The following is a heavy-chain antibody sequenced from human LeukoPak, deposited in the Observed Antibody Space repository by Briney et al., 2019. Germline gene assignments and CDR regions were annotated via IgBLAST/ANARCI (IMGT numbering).Heavy chain of an antibody. V-gene: IGHV4-34*01. CDR2: INHSGST. CDR3: ARHLGDGYNYWYYYYYMDV. J-gene: IGHJ6*03. D-gene: IGHD5-24*01. CDR1: GGSFSGYY. Sequence: SETLSLTCAVYGGSFSGYYWSWIRQPPGKGLEWIGEINHSGSTNYNPSLKSRVTISVDTSKNQFSLKLSSVTAADTAVYYCARHLGDGYNYWYYYYYMDVWGKGTTVTVSS.